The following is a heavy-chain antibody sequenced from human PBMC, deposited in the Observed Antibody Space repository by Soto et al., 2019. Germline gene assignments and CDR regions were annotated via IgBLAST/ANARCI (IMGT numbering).Heavy chain of an antibody. CDR2: IYSSGHT. CDR3: ARDRLMATAGTARHYFGLDV. CDR1: GGSIRSGGYS. D-gene: IGHD5-18*01. Sequence: PSETLSPTFTVSGGSIRSGGYSWSSVRQNPRRGLEWIGNIYSSGHTYYNPSLKSRLTISVDTSKNQFSLHLSSVTAADTAVYYCARDRLMATAGTARHYFGLDVWGQGTTVTVSS. J-gene: IGHJ6*02. V-gene: IGHV4-31*03.